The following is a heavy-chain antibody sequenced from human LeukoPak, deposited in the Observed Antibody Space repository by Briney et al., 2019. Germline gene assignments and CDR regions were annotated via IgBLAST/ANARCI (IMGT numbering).Heavy chain of an antibody. CDR1: GFTFVNYA. Sequence: PGSSLRLSCAASGFTFVNYAMHWVRQPPGKSLEWVCGIGWNGGSIGYAASVKGRFTISRDNARNSLYLQMNSLRPEDSALYYCAKVVVLKNYGMDVWGQGTTVTVSS. V-gene: IGHV3-9*01. CDR2: IGWNGGSI. J-gene: IGHJ6*02. D-gene: IGHD2-15*01. CDR3: AKVVVLKNYGMDV.